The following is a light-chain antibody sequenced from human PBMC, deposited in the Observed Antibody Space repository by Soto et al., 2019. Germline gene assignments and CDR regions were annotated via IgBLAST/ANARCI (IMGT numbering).Light chain of an antibody. J-gene: IGKJ1*01. Sequence: ETVLTQSPGTLSLSPGERATLSFRASQTIRSNYLAWYRQTPGQAPRLLIYDASNRATGIADRFSGSGSGTDFILIISRLEPEYFALYYCQHYGSSPWTFGQGTKVEIK. V-gene: IGKV3-20*01. CDR2: DAS. CDR1: QTIRSNY. CDR3: QHYGSSPWT.